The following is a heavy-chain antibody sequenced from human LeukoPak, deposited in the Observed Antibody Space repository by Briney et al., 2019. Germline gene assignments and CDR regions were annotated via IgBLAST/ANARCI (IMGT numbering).Heavy chain of an antibody. CDR2: SIPIFGTA. J-gene: IGHJ4*02. Sequence: SVKVSCKASGGTFSSYAISWVRQAPGQGLEWMGGSIPIFGTANYAQKFQGRVTITTDESTSTAYMELSSLRSEDTAVYYCARTRGNDFWSGYFDFWGQGTLVSVSS. V-gene: IGHV1-69*05. D-gene: IGHD3-3*01. CDR1: GGTFSSYA. CDR3: ARTRGNDFWSGYFDF.